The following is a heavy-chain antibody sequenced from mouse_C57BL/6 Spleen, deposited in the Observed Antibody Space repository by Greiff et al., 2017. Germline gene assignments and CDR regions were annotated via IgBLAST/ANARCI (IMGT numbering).Heavy chain of an antibody. J-gene: IGHJ4*01. CDR1: GYTFTSYW. CDR2: IHPNSGST. D-gene: IGHD2-2*01. V-gene: IGHV1-64*01. Sequence: VQLQQPGAELVKPGASVKLSCKASGYTFTSYWMHWVKQRPGQGLEWIGMIHPNSGSTNYNEKFKSKATLTVDKSSSTAYMQLSSLTSEDSAVYYWASSMVTPLYYAMDYWGQGTSVTVSS. CDR3: ASSMVTPLYYAMDY.